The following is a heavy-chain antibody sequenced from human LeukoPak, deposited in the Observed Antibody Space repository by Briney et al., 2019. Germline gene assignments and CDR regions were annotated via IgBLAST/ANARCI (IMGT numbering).Heavy chain of an antibody. CDR3: ARDGVSGVSNY. D-gene: IGHD3-3*01. J-gene: IGHJ4*02. Sequence: VASVKVSCKASGYTFTSYDISWVRQAPGQGLEWMGWISTYNGNTNYAQKLQGRVTMSTDTSTSTAYMELRSLRSDDTAVYYCARDGVSGVSNYWGQGTLVTVSS. CDR2: ISTYNGNT. V-gene: IGHV1-18*01. CDR1: GYTFTSYD.